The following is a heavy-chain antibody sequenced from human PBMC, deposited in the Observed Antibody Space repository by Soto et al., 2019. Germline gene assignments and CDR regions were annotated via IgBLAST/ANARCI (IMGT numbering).Heavy chain of an antibody. J-gene: IGHJ3*02. V-gene: IGHV4-39*01. CDR2: IYYSGNT. Sequence: SETLSLTCAVSGGSISSSNYYWGWIRQPPGKGLEWIGSIYYSGNTYYNPSLKSRVTMSVDTSKNQFSLKLSSVTAADTAVYYCARTPDIWGQGTMVTVSS. CDR1: GGSISSSNYY. CDR3: ARTPDI.